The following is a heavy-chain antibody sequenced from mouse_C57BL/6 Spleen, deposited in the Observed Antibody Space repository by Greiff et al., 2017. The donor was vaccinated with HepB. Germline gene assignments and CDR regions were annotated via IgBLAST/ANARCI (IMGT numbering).Heavy chain of an antibody. CDR2: ISYSGST. V-gene: IGHV3-1*01. D-gene: IGHD1-1*01. Sequence: EVQVVESGPGMVKPSQSLSLTCTVTGYSITSGYDWHWIRHFPGNKLEWMGYISYSGSTNYNPSLKSRISITHDTSKNHFFLKLNSVTTEDTATYYCARRDLLGFAYWGQGTLVTVSA. CDR1: GYSITSGYD. CDR3: ARRDLLGFAY. J-gene: IGHJ3*01.